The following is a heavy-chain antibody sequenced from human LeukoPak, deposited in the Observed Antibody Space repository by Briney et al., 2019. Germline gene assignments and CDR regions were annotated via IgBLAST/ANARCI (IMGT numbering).Heavy chain of an antibody. CDR2: IYPSGST. J-gene: IGHJ4*02. V-gene: IGHV4-30-2*01. D-gene: IGHD5-12*01. CDR3: ARGSDYEFDY. CDR1: GGSISSGGYS. Sequence: PSQTLSLTCAVSGGSISSGGYSWSWIRQPPGKGLEWIGYIYPSGSTYYNPSLKSRVTISADRSKNQFSLKVSSVTAADTAVYYCARGSDYEFDYWGQGTLVTVSS.